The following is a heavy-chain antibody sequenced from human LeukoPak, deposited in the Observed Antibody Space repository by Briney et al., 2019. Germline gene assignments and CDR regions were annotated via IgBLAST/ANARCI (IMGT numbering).Heavy chain of an antibody. CDR2: ISRSGGST. CDR3: AKSLTNSFFGNLDDAFDF. CDR1: GFPFATYA. D-gene: IGHD2-8*01. J-gene: IGHJ3*01. Sequence: GGSLRLSCAASGFPFATYAMNWVRQAPGKGLEWVSVISRSGGSTYYADSVRGRFTISRDNSKNSLYLQINNLRVEDTAVYYCAKSLTNSFFGNLDDAFDFWGQGTMVSVSS. V-gene: IGHV3-23*01.